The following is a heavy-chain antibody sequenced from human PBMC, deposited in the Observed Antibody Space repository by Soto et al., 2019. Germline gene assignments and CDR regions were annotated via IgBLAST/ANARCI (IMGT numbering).Heavy chain of an antibody. V-gene: IGHV1-69*13. CDR2: IIPIFGTA. CDR3: ARDGYCSGGSCYYFDY. Sequence: GASVKVSCKASGGTFSSYAISWVRQAPGQGLEWMGGIIPIFGTANYAQKFQGRVTITADESTSTAYMELSSLRSEDTAVYYCARDGYCSGGSCYYFDYWGQGTLVTSPQ. J-gene: IGHJ4*02. CDR1: GGTFSSYA. D-gene: IGHD2-15*01.